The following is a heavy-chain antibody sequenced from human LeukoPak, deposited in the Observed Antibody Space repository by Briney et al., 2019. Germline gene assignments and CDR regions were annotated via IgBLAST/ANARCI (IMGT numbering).Heavy chain of an antibody. CDR1: GDSTSSYY. D-gene: IGHD1-14*01. J-gene: IGHJ6*02. CDR2: IYNSGNI. Sequence: SETLSLTCTVSGDSTSSYYRNWIRQPAGKGLEWIGRIYNSGNIKYNPSLKRRVTMSVDTSQKQFPLTLRSVTAADTAVYYCARDNPVDYYNNYGMDVWGQGITVIVSS. CDR3: ARDNPVDYYNNYGMDV. V-gene: IGHV4-4*07.